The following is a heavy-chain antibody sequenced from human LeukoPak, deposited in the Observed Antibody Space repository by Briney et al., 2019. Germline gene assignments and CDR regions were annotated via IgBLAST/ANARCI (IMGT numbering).Heavy chain of an antibody. CDR3: ARDERYDSSGYPFDY. CDR1: GYTFTGYF. J-gene: IGHJ4*02. D-gene: IGHD3-22*01. V-gene: IGHV1-2*02. Sequence: ASVKVSCKASGYTFTGYFIHWVRQAPGQGLEWMGWINPNSGGTNYAQKFQGRVTMTKDTSISTAYMELSRLRSDDTAVYYCARDERYDSSGYPFDYWGQGTLVTVSS. CDR2: INPNSGGT.